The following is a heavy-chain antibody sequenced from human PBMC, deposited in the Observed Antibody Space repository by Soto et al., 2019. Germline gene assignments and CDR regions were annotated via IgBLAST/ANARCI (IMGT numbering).Heavy chain of an antibody. CDR2: TYYRSKWYN. CDR1: GDSVSSNSAA. D-gene: IGHD6-13*01. V-gene: IGHV6-1*01. J-gene: IGHJ6*02. Sequence: PSQTLSLTCAITGDSVSSNSAAWNWIRQSPSRGLEWLGRTYYRSKWYNDYAVSVKSRITINPDTSKNQFSLQLNSVTPEDTAVYYCARFMAAGTFYYYGMDVWGQGTTVTVSS. CDR3: ARFMAAGTFYYYGMDV.